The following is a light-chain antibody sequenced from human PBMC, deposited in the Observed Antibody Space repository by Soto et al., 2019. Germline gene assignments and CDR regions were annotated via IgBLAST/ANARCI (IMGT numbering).Light chain of an antibody. V-gene: IGKV1-5*01. CDR1: QSLSNW. CDR2: DAS. J-gene: IGKJ1*01. Sequence: DLQMTPSPSTLSASVGDRVTITCRASQSLSNWLAWYQQKPGKAPKLLIYDASSLESGVPSRFSGSGSGTEFTLTISSLQPDDFATYYCQQYNSYSSMFGQGTKVDIK. CDR3: QQYNSYSSM.